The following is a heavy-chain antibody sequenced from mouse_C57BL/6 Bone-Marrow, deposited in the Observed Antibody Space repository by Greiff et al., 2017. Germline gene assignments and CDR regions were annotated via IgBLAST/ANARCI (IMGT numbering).Heavy chain of an antibody. V-gene: IGHV5-4*01. CDR2: ISDGGSYT. CDR1: GFTFSSYA. CDR3: ARDGGSSGYEFAY. J-gene: IGHJ3*01. D-gene: IGHD3-2*02. Sequence: EVQGVESGGGLVKPGGSLKLSCAASGFTFSSYAMSWVRQTPEKRLEWVATISDGGSYTYYPDNVKGRFTISRDNAKNNLYLQMSHLKSEDTAMYYCARDGGSSGYEFAYWGQGTLVTVSA.